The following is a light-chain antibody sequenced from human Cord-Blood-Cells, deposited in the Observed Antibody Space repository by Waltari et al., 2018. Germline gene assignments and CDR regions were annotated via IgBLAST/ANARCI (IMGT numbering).Light chain of an antibody. J-gene: IGLJ1*01. CDR3: SSYTSSSTLYV. CDR2: EVS. V-gene: IGLV2-14*01. Sequence: HSALTQPASVSGSPGQSIIISCTGTSSDVGGYNYVSWYQQHPGKAPKLMIYEVSNRPSGVSNRFSGSKSGNTASLTISGLQAEDEADYYCSSYTSSSTLYVFGTGTKVTVL. CDR1: SSDVGGYNY.